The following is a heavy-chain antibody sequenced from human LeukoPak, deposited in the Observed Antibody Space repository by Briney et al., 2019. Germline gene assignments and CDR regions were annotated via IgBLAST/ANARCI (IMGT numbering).Heavy chain of an antibody. D-gene: IGHD3-10*01. CDR2: ISYDGSNK. CDR3: AKETGSGSYCEYHFDY. Sequence: PGRSLRLSCVASGFTFSTYGMHWVRQAPGKGLEWVAVISYDGSNKYYADSVKGRFTISRDNSKNTLYLQMNSLRAEDTAVYYCAKETGSGSYCEYHFDYWGQGTLVTVSS. J-gene: IGHJ4*02. V-gene: IGHV3-30*18. CDR1: GFTFSTYG.